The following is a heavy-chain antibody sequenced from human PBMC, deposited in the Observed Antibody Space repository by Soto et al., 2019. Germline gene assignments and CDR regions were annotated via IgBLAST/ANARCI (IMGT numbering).Heavy chain of an antibody. V-gene: IGHV4-34*02. CDR1: GGSFNDYY. CDR2: IYHSGNT. D-gene: IGHD3-16*01. Sequence: QVQLQQWGAGLLKPSETLSLTCAVNGGSFNDYYWAWIRQPPGKGLEWIGEIYHSGNTYYNPSLESRVIMSVYTSKKQFSLRLNSVTAADTAMYYCARVRRGFNRESWSYWYNGMDVWGQGTTVTVS. J-gene: IGHJ6*02. CDR3: ARVRRGFNRESWSYWYNGMDV.